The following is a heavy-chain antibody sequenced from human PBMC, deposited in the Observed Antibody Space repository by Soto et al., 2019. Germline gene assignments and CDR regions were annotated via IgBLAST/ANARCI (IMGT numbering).Heavy chain of an antibody. CDR3: ARGYCGSTSCAFDY. Sequence: GGSLRLSCAASGFTFSSYSVNWVRQAPGKGLEWVSYISSSSSTIYYADSVKGRFTISRDNAKNSLYLQMNSLRAEDTAVYYCARGYCGSTSCAFDYWGQGTLVTVSS. CDR1: GFTFSSYS. CDR2: ISSSSSTI. V-gene: IGHV3-48*01. J-gene: IGHJ4*02. D-gene: IGHD2-2*01.